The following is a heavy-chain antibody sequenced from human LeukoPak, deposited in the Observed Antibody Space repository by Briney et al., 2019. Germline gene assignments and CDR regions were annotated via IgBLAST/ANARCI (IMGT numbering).Heavy chain of an antibody. D-gene: IGHD4/OR15-4a*01. J-gene: IGHJ4*02. Sequence: GGSLRLSCAASGFTVSSNYMSWVRQAPGKGLEWVSIIYSGGSTFYADSVKGRFTISRDNAKNSLYLQMNSLRAEDTAVYYCARRAGAYSHPYDYWGQGTLVTVSS. V-gene: IGHV3-53*01. CDR1: GFTVSSNY. CDR3: ARRAGAYSHPYDY. CDR2: IYSGGST.